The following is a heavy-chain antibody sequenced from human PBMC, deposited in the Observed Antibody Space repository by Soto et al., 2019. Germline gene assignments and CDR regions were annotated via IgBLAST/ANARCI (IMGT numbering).Heavy chain of an antibody. J-gene: IGHJ4*02. Sequence: GGSLRLSCAASGFTFSSYWMHWVRQAPGKGLVWVSRINSDGSSTSYADSVKGRFTISRDNAKNTLYLHMNSLRAEYTAVYYCARGPPLAMAIDYWGKGTLVTVSS. V-gene: IGHV3-74*01. CDR2: INSDGSST. D-gene: IGHD5-18*01. CDR3: ARGPPLAMAIDY. CDR1: GFTFSSYW.